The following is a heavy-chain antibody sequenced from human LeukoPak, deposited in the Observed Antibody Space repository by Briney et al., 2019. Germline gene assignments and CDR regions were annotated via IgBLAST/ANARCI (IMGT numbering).Heavy chain of an antibody. CDR3: AKKGGYLDY. Sequence: VGGLRLSCAASGFTFSSYAMSGVRQAPGKGLEWVSAISGSGGSTYYADSVKGRFTISRDNSKNTLYLQMNSLRAEDTAVYYCAKKGGYLDYWGQGTLVTVSS. CDR2: ISGSGGST. V-gene: IGHV3-23*01. CDR1: GFTFSSYA. J-gene: IGHJ4*02. D-gene: IGHD3-16*01.